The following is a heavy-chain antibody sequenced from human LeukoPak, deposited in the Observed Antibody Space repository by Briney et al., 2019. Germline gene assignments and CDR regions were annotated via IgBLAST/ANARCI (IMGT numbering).Heavy chain of an antibody. CDR2: ISYDGSNK. CDR3: ARGRSSGYYSSIDY. J-gene: IGHJ4*02. V-gene: IGHV3-30*01. Sequence: PGGSLRLSCAASGFTFSSYAMHWVRQAPGKGLEWVAVISYDGSNKYYADSVKGRFTISRGNSKNTLYLQMNSRRAEDTAVYYCARGRSSGYYSSIDYWGQGTLVTVSS. CDR1: GFTFSSYA. D-gene: IGHD3-22*01.